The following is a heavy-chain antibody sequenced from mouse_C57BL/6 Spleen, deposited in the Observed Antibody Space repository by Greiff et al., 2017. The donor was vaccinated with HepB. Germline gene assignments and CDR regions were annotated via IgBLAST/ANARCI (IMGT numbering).Heavy chain of an antibody. CDR2: IDPSDSET. CDR3: ARVGLGYGQYYYAMDY. J-gene: IGHJ4*01. V-gene: IGHV1-52*01. CDR1: GYTFTSYW. D-gene: IGHD3-1*01. Sequence: QVQLQQSGAELVRPGSSVKLSCKASGYTFTSYWMHWVKQRPIQGLEWIGNIDPSDSETHYNQKFKDKATLTVDKSSSTAYMQFSSLTSEDSAVYYCARVGLGYGQYYYAMDYWGQGTSVTVSS.